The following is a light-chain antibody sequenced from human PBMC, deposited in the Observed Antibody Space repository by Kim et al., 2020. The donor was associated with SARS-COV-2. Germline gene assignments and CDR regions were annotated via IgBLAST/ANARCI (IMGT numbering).Light chain of an antibody. CDR3: MQALQTPYT. Sequence: DIVMTQSPLSLPVTPGEPASISCRSSQSLLYTNGDTYLEWYLQRPGQSPQLLIYLTSHRASGVPDRFSGSGSGTDFTLKISRVETEDDGIYYCMQALQTPYTFGQGTKLEIK. J-gene: IGKJ2*01. V-gene: IGKV2-28*01. CDR2: LTS. CDR1: QSLLYTNGDTY.